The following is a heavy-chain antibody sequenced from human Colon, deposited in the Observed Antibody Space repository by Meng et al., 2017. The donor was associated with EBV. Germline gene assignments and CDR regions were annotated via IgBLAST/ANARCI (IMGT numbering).Heavy chain of an antibody. CDR1: GGSFSDYY. J-gene: IGHJ4*02. V-gene: IGHV4-34*01. Sequence: QVQLQQWGAGLLKPSGTLSLTCAVYGGSFSDYYWTWIRQPPVTGLEWIGEINHSGSTNYNPSLKSRVTMSVDTSKNQFSLKLSSVTAADTAVYYCARVSSGWDYFDYWGQGTLVTVS. CDR3: ARVSSGWDYFDY. CDR2: INHSGST. D-gene: IGHD6-19*01.